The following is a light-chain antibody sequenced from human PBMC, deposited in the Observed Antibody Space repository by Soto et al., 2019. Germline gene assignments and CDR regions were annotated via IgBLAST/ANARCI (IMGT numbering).Light chain of an antibody. CDR2: SNN. V-gene: IGLV1-44*01. J-gene: IGLJ2*01. Sequence: QSVLTQPPSASGTPGQSVNISCSGSSSNIGRNTVNWYQQVPGTAPKLLLYSNNQRPSGVPDRFSGSKSGTSASLAISGLQSDYEADYYCAAWDDSLNGPLFGGGTKLTVL. CDR3: AAWDDSLNGPL. CDR1: SSNIGRNT.